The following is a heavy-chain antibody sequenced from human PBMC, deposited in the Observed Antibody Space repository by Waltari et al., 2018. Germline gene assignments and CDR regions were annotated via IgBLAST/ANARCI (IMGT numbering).Heavy chain of an antibody. CDR3: VRGRAWSGEYFDI. J-gene: IGHJ2*01. D-gene: IGHD3-3*01. V-gene: IGHV4-34*02. Sequence: QVQLQQWGAGLLKPSETLSLTCGVSGGPFVVPYWTWIRHSPDTGLDCIGEINHRGNTTSNPSLKGRVTVAVDPSKSQFSLKLRALTVADTAVYYCVRGRAWSGEYFDIWGRGTLVTVSS. CDR2: INHRGNT. CDR1: GGPFVVPY.